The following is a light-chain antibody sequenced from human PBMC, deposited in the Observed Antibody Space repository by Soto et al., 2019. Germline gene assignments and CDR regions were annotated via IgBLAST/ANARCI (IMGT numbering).Light chain of an antibody. CDR1: QSVLYSSNNKNY. J-gene: IGKJ2*01. CDR2: WAS. Sequence: IVMIQSPDSLTVSLGERATINCKSNQSVLYSSNNKNYLAWYQQKPGQPPNLLIYWASTRESGVPDRFSGSGSGTDFTLTISSLQAEDVAVYYCQQYYSVPYTFGQGTKLEIK. CDR3: QQYYSVPYT. V-gene: IGKV4-1*01.